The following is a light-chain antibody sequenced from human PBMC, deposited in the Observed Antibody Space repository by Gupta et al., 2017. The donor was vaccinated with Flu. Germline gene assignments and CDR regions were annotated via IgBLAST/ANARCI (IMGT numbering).Light chain of an antibody. CDR2: GAS. J-gene: IGKJ5*01. V-gene: IGKV3-15*01. CDR1: QSISSD. CDR3: QQYSKWPPLT. Sequence: IVMTHSPATLSVSPGDRSTVTCRASQSISSDLAWYPQKPGHAPRLLIHGASVRATLIPARFSGSRSRTVFTLTISSLQTEAIAIYSCQQYSKWPPLTFGEGTRMEIK.